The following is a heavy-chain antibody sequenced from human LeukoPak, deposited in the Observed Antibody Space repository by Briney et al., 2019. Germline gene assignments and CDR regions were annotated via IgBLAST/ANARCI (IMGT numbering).Heavy chain of an antibody. J-gene: IGHJ2*01. V-gene: IGHV4-61*01. CDR1: GGSISSENPY. D-gene: IGHD5-24*01. CDR2: IHSSGST. Sequence: PSETLSLTCTVSGGSISSENPYWGWIRHPPGKGLEWIGYIHSSGSTNYNPSLKSRVTISVDTSKNQFSLKLSSVTAADTAVYYCVRDSEWRWLDFDLWGRGTLVTVSS. CDR3: VRDSEWRWLDFDL.